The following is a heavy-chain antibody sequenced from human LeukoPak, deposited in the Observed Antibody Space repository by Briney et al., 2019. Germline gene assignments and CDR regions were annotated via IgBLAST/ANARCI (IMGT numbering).Heavy chain of an antibody. J-gene: IGHJ4*02. CDR1: GFTFSSYA. Sequence: GGSLRLSCAASGFTFSSYAMSWVRQAPGKGLEWVSAISGSGGSTYYADSVKGRFTISRDNSKNTLYLQMNSLRAEDTAVYYCAKDRLSGYSYGYSDYWGQGTLVTVSS. CDR2: ISGSGGST. D-gene: IGHD5-18*01. CDR3: AKDRLSGYSYGYSDY. V-gene: IGHV3-23*01.